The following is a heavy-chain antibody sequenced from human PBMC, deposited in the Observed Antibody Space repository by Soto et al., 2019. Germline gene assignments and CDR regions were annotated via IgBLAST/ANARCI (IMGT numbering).Heavy chain of an antibody. D-gene: IGHD6-19*01. CDR1: GFTFTSSA. CDR3: AAVHPYSSGPDDAFDI. J-gene: IGHJ3*02. V-gene: IGHV1-58*02. Sequence: SVKVSCKASGFTFTSSAMQWVRQARGQRLEWIGWIVVGSGNTNYAQKFQERVTITRDMSTSTAYMELSSLRSEDTAVYYCAAVHPYSSGPDDAFDIWGQGTMVTVSS. CDR2: IVVGSGNT.